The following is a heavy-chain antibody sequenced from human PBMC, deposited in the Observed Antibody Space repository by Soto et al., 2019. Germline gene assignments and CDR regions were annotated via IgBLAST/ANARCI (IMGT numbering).Heavy chain of an antibody. V-gene: IGHV4-39*01. CDR2: IYYSGST. D-gene: IGHD6-25*01. J-gene: IGHJ5*02. CDR3: ATQEVGGRHGYTFDP. Sequence: QLQLQESGPGLVKPSETLSLTCTVSGGSISSSNYYWGWIRQPPGKGLEWIGSIYYSGSTYYNPSRKRRVTIAADTPQNQFSLKLISVTAADTAVYYCATQEVGGRHGYTFDPWGQGTLVTASS. CDR1: GGSISSSNYY.